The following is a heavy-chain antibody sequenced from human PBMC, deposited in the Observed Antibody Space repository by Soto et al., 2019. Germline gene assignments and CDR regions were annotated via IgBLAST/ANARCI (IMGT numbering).Heavy chain of an antibody. J-gene: IGHJ4*02. V-gene: IGHV3-30-3*01. CDR2: ISYDGNTQ. Sequence: GGSLRLSCAASEFTFSNYAMSWVRQAPGKGLDWVAVISYDGNTQFYGDSVKGRFIFSRDNSRNTLYLQLNNLQAEDTAVYYCAKVSRPSRISTPDFDYWGQGTLVTVSS. CDR1: EFTFSNYA. CDR3: AKVSRPSRISTPDFDY.